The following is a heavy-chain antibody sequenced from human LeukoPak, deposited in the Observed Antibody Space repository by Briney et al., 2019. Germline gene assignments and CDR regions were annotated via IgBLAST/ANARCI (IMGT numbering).Heavy chain of an antibody. CDR3: ARGKYYYDSSGYCFDY. V-gene: IGHV1-69*01. Sequence: SVKVSCKASGGTFSSYAINWVRQAPGQGLEWMGGIIPIFGTANYAQKFQGRVTITADESTSTAYMEVSSLRSEDTAVYYCARGKYYYDSSGYCFDYWGQGTLVTVSS. CDR1: GGTFSSYA. D-gene: IGHD3-22*01. CDR2: IIPIFGTA. J-gene: IGHJ4*02.